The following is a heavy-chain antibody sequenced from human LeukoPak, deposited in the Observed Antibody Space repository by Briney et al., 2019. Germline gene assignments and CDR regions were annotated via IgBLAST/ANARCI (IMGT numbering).Heavy chain of an antibody. J-gene: IGHJ6*02. CDR1: GYNLTELA. D-gene: IGHD3-10*01. CDR2: FDPEDGET. V-gene: IGHV1-24*01. Sequence: ASVKLSCKVSGYNLTELAVHWVRQAPGKGLEWMGHFDPEDGETIYAQNFQGRVTVTGDTSADTAYMELTSLRSEDTAVYYCATDRITMIRGGRTYFYRGTDAWGQGTTVIVSS. CDR3: ATDRITMIRGGRTYFYRGTDA.